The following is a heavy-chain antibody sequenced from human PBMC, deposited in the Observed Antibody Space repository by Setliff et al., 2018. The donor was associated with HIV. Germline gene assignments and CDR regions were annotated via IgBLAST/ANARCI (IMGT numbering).Heavy chain of an antibody. J-gene: IGHJ4*02. D-gene: IGHD6-6*01. CDR2: IRTKAYRGTT. CDR1: GFTFGDYP. V-gene: IGHV3-49*03. CDR3: ARPTSSSIDY. Sequence: PGGSLRLSCTTSGFTFGDYPMGWFRQAPGKGLEWVSFIRTKAYRGTTEYAASVEGRFSISRDDSKSIAYLQMNSLRAEDTAVYYCARPTSSSIDYWGQGTLVTVSS.